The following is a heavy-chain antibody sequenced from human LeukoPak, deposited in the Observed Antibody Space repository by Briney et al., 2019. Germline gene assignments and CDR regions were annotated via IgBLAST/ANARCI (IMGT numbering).Heavy chain of an antibody. CDR1: GYTFTSYG. CDR2: ISAYNGNT. CDR3: ARGPKDDFWSGSWRESAVLFFDY. D-gene: IGHD3-3*01. V-gene: IGHV1-18*01. J-gene: IGHJ4*02. Sequence: ASVKVSCKASGYTFTSYGISWVRQAPGQGLEWMGWISAYNGNTNYAQKLQGRVTMTTDTSTSTAYMELRSLRSDDTAVYYCARGPKDDFWSGSWRESAVLFFDYWGQGTLVTVSS.